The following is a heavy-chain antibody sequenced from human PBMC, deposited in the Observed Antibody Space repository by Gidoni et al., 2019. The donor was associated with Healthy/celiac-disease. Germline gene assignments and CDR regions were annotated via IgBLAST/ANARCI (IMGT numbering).Heavy chain of an antibody. J-gene: IGHJ4*02. CDR3: ARGRLQGDY. Sequence: EVQLFESGGGLVQPGGSLRLPGAASGFTFSSYAMSWVRQAPGKGLEWVAAISGSGGSTYYADSVKGRFTISRDNSKNTLYLQMNSLRAEDTAVYYCARGRLQGDYWGQGTLVTVSS. CDR1: GFTFSSYA. D-gene: IGHD4-4*01. CDR2: ISGSGGST. V-gene: IGHV3-23*01.